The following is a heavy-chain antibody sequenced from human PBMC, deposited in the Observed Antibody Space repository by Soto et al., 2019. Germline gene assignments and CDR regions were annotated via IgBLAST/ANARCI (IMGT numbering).Heavy chain of an antibody. Sequence: QVQLQESGPGLVKPSETLSLTCTVSGGSITNYYCSWFRQPPGKGLEWIGYINYDGYSAYNLSLKRRVTLPMDASQTKFSLMLESATATDTAVYYCARRGFGLLHGLVDVWGPGTTVIVSS. D-gene: IGHD3-10*01. CDR3: ARRGFGLLHGLVDV. CDR1: GGSITNYY. J-gene: IGHJ6*02. CDR2: INYDGYS. V-gene: IGHV4-59*08.